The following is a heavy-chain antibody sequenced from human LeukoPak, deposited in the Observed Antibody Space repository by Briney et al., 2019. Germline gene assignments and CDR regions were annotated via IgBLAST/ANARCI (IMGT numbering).Heavy chain of an antibody. Sequence: PGGSLRLSCAASEFTFSVHAMHWVRQAPGGGLEWVAIVYPDGRSTSYAESVKGRFTISRDNSNNTLYLEMNSLRAEDTAVYYCVKERSSHYFDYWGQGILVTVSS. J-gene: IGHJ4*02. V-gene: IGHV3-33*06. CDR3: VKERSSHYFDY. CDR2: VYPDGRST. CDR1: EFTFSVHA.